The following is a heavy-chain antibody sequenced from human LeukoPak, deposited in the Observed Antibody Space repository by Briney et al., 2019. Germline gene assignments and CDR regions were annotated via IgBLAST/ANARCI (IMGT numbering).Heavy chain of an antibody. J-gene: IGHJ4*02. Sequence: GGSLRLSCAASGFTFSSYWMIWVRQAPGKGLEWVANIKQDGGETYYVDSVKGRFTISRDNAKHSLYLQMNSLRVEDTALYHCARKGLGGELGGFDSWGQGTLVTVSS. CDR1: GFTFSSYW. CDR3: ARKGLGGELGGFDS. V-gene: IGHV3-7*03. CDR2: IKQDGGET. D-gene: IGHD1-7*01.